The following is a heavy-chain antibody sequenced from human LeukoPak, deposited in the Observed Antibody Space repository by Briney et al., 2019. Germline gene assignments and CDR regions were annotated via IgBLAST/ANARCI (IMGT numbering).Heavy chain of an antibody. J-gene: IGHJ4*02. Sequence: ASVKVSCKASGGTFSSYAISWVRQAPGQGLEWMGGIIPIFGTANYAQKFQGRVTITADESTSTAYMELSSLRSEDTAVYYCARASGIAAAGSEYYFDYWGQGTLVTVSS. V-gene: IGHV1-69*13. CDR1: GGTFSSYA. D-gene: IGHD6-13*01. CDR2: IIPIFGTA. CDR3: ARASGIAAAGSEYYFDY.